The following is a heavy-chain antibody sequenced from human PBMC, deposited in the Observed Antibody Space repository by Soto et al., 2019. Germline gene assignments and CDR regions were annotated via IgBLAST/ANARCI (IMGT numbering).Heavy chain of an antibody. D-gene: IGHD3-10*01. CDR2: IYYSGST. Sequence: PSETLSLTCTVSGGSISSGDYYWSWIRQPPGKGLEWIGYIYYSGSTYYNPSLKSRVTISVDTSKNQFSLKLSSVTAADTAVYYCARAAYYGSGRPYYYYGMDVWGQGTTVTVSS. J-gene: IGHJ6*02. CDR1: GGSISSGDYY. CDR3: ARAAYYGSGRPYYYYGMDV. V-gene: IGHV4-30-4*01.